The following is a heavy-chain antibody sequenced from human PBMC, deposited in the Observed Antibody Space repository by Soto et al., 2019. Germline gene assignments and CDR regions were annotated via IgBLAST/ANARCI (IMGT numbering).Heavy chain of an antibody. D-gene: IGHD6-19*01. J-gene: IGHJ4*02. V-gene: IGHV3-30-3*01. CDR2: ISGDGGGK. CDR3: ARRSGWFEGDFDY. Sequence: QVQVVESGGGAVQPGRSLRLSCGASGFSFSRSGMHWVRQAPGQGLEWVAVISGDGGGKYYADSVKGRFTISRDNSKNTLYLQMDSRRTEDTAVYYCARRSGWFEGDFDYWGQGTLVTVSS. CDR1: GFSFSRSG.